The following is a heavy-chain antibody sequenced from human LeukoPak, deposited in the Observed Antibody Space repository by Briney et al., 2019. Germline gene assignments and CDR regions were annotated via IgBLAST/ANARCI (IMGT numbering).Heavy chain of an antibody. V-gene: IGHV4-39*01. CDR1: GGSISSSSYY. D-gene: IGHD3-22*01. Sequence: SETLSLTCTVSGGSISSSSYYWGWIRQPPGKGLEWIGSIYYSGSTYYNPSLKSRVTISVDTSKNQFSLKLSSVTAADTAVYYCARHGSYYDSSGYSDYYFDYWGQGTLVTVSS. J-gene: IGHJ4*02. CDR3: ARHGSYYDSSGYSDYYFDY. CDR2: IYYSGST.